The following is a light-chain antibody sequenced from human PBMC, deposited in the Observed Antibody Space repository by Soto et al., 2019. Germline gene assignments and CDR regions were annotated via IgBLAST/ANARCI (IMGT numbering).Light chain of an antibody. V-gene: IGKV1-12*01. CDR1: QGIRSR. CDR3: QQANGGLT. J-gene: IGKJ4*01. CDR2: AAS. Sequence: DIQMTQSPSSVSASVGDRVTITCRASQGIRSRLAWYQQKPGKAPKLLIFAASSLQSGVPSRFSGSGSGTHFTLTISSLQPEDSATYYCQQANGGLTFGGGTKVEIK.